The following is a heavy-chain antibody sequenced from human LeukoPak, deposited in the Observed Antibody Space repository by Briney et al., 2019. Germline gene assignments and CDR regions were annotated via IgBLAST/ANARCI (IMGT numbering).Heavy chain of an antibody. D-gene: IGHD2-15*01. CDR2: ISGSGANT. Sequence: PGGSLRLSCVAPGFTFSNYAMSWVRQAPGKGLEWVSTISGSGANTYYADSVKGRFTISRDNSKNTLSLQMNSLRAEDTAVHYCARLFRYCSGGTCYTDRGYFFDYWGQGTLVTVSS. J-gene: IGHJ4*02. V-gene: IGHV3-23*01. CDR3: ARLFRYCSGGTCYTDRGYFFDY. CDR1: GFTFSNYA.